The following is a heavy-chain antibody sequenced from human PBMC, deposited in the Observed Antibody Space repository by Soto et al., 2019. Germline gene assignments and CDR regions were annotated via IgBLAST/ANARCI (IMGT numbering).Heavy chain of an antibody. CDR3: ARVVPAAMRSYGMDV. Sequence: GTSVKVSCEASGYTFTSYYMHWVRQATGQGLEWMGIINPSGGSTSYAQKFQGRVTMTRDTSTSTVYMELSSLRSEDTAVYYCARVVPAAMRSYGMDVWGKGTTVTVSS. CDR1: GYTFTSYY. V-gene: IGHV1-46*01. J-gene: IGHJ6*04. D-gene: IGHD2-2*01. CDR2: INPSGGST.